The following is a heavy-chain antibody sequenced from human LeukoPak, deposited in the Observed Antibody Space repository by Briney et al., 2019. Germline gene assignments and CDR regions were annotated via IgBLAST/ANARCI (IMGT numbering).Heavy chain of an antibody. D-gene: IGHD6-13*01. V-gene: IGHV3-48*04. CDR3: ARVGYSSSWYRNFDY. Sequence: PGGSLRLSCAASGFTFSDYSMNWVRQAPGKGLEWVSYISSSSSTVYYADSVKGRFTISRDNAKNSLYLQMNSLRAEDTAVYYCARVGYSSSWYRNFDYWGQGTLVTVSS. CDR1: GFTFSDYS. CDR2: ISSSSSTV. J-gene: IGHJ4*02.